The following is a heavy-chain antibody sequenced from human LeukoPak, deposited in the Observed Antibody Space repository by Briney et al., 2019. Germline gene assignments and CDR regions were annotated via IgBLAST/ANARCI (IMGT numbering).Heavy chain of an antibody. CDR2: INPNSGGT. D-gene: IGHD5-18*01. J-gene: IGHJ5*02. CDR1: GYTFTGYY. CDR3: ARSGALGGYVLEGANWFDP. Sequence: ASVKVSCKASGYTFTGYYMHWVRQAPGQGLEWMGWINPNSGGTNYAQKFQGRVTMTRDTSISTAYMGLSRLRSDDTAVYYCARSGALGGYVLEGANWFDPWGQGTLVTVSS. V-gene: IGHV1-2*02.